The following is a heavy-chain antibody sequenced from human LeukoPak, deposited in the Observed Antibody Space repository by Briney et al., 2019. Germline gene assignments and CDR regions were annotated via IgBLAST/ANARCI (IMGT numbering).Heavy chain of an antibody. J-gene: IGHJ4*02. CDR3: AGYGDYVSF. Sequence: PSETLSLTCTVSSFSISSGYYWGWIRQSPGKGLEFIGSIYHSGSTYYNSSLKSRGTISVDTSKNQFSLKLTSVIAADTAVYYCAGYGDYVSFWGQGTLVTVSS. D-gene: IGHD4-17*01. V-gene: IGHV4-38-2*02. CDR2: IYHSGST. CDR1: SFSISSGYY.